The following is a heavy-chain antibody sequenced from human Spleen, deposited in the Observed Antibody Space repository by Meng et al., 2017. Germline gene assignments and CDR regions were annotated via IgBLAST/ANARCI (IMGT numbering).Heavy chain of an antibody. V-gene: IGHV1-2*06. CDR1: GYTFTGYY. CDR2: INPNSGGT. J-gene: IGHJ4*02. CDR3: ARGGLVGATDKQKIYYFDY. Sequence: ASVKVSCKASGYTFTGYYMHWVRQAPGQGLEWMGRINPNSGGTNYAQKFQGRVTMTRDTSISTAYMELSRLRSDDTAVYYCARGGLVGATDKQKIYYFDYWGQGTLVTVSS. D-gene: IGHD1-26*01.